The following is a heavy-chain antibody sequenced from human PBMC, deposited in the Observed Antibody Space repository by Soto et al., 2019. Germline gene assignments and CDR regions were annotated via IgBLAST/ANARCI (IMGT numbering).Heavy chain of an antibody. J-gene: IGHJ5*02. Sequence: SETLSLTCTVSGGSISSSSYYWGWIRQPPGKGLEWIGSIYYSGSTYYNPSLKSRVTISVDTSKNQFSLKLSSVTAADTAVYYCARHDFGEVNNWFDPWGQGTLVTVSS. V-gene: IGHV4-39*01. CDR2: IYYSGST. CDR1: GGSISSSSYY. D-gene: IGHD3-3*01. CDR3: ARHDFGEVNNWFDP.